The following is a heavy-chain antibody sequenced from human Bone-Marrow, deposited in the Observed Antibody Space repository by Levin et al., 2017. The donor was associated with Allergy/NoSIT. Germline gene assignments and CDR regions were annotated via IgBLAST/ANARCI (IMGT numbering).Heavy chain of an antibody. J-gene: IGHJ4*02. Sequence: TSSETLSLTCSVSGASINDYYFNWIRQPPGKGLEWIGHVSYSGSTMYSPSLESRVTISADTSKNRISLRLSSVAAGDTAVYYCATTRADYYGSELVNWGRGTLVTVSS. CDR3: ATTRADYYGSELVN. D-gene: IGHD3-10*01. V-gene: IGHV4-59*01. CDR2: VSYSGST. CDR1: GASINDYY.